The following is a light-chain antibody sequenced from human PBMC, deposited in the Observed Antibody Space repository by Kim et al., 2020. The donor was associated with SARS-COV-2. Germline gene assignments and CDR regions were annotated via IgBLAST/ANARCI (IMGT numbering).Light chain of an antibody. CDR3: QQHRTWPFT. J-gene: IGKJ4*02. Sequence: PGERALPCSAAKQRIGDWIAWYQQKPGQPPRLLMFGASSRAAGIPARFSGSGSGTDFTLTISSLEPEDFAVYYCQQHRTWPFTFGGGTKVDIK. CDR1: QRIGDW. CDR2: GAS. V-gene: IGKV3-11*01.